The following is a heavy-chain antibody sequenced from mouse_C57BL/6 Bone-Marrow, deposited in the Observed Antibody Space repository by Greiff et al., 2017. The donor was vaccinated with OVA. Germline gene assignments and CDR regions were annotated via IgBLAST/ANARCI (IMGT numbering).Heavy chain of an antibody. Sequence: VHLVESGAELARPGASVKLSCKASGYTFTSYGISWVKQRTGQGLEWIGEIYPRSGNTYYNEKFKGKATLTADKSSSTAYMELRSLTSEDSAVYFCAILPAWFAYWGQGTLVTVSA. V-gene: IGHV1-81*01. CDR2: IYPRSGNT. J-gene: IGHJ3*01. D-gene: IGHD2-1*01. CDR3: AILPAWFAY. CDR1: GYTFTSYG.